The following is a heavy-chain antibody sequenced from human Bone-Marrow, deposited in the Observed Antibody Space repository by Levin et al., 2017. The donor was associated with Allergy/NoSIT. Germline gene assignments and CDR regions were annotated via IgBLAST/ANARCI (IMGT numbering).Heavy chain of an antibody. CDR1: GGSFTSYY. Sequence: MASETLSLTCTVSGGSFTSYYWSWIRQPPGKGLEWIGFIYHSGSTNYNPSLKSRVTISVDTSKNQFSLKLNSVTAADTAVYYCARGGIVVAARFFDYWGQGTLVTVSS. D-gene: IGHD6-13*01. CDR3: ARGGIVVAARFFDY. J-gene: IGHJ4*02. CDR2: IYHSGST. V-gene: IGHV4-59*01.